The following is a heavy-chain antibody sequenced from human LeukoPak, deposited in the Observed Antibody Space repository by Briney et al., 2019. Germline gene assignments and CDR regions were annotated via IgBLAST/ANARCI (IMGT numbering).Heavy chain of an antibody. CDR1: GGSISSYY. D-gene: IGHD3-16*01. CDR3: ARGRGDDGLYYYGMDV. V-gene: IGHV4-59*01. J-gene: IGHJ6*02. Sequence: SETLSLTCTVSGGSISSYYWMWIRQPPGKGLERIGFIYYSGTTDYNPSLKSRVSMSVDTSRTSFSLKLSSVTAADTALYFCARGRGDDGLYYYGMDVWGHGTTVTVSS. CDR2: IYYSGTT.